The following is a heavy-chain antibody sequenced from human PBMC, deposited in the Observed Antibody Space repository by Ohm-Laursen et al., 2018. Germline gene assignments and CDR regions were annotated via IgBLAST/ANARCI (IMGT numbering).Heavy chain of an antibody. J-gene: IGHJ4*02. D-gene: IGHD3-3*01. CDR1: GYTFNSYG. Sequence: GSSVKVSCKASGYTFNSYGISWVRQAPGQGLEWMGWISAYNGNTNYAQKLQGRVTMTTDTSTSTAYMELRSLRSDDTAVYYCARDSPRITIFGVAQKTPLDYWGQGTLVTVSS. V-gene: IGHV1-18*01. CDR3: ARDSPRITIFGVAQKTPLDY. CDR2: ISAYNGNT.